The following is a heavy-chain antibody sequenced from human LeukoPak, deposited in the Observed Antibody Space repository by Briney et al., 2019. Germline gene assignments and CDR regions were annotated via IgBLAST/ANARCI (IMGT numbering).Heavy chain of an antibody. J-gene: IGHJ4*02. Sequence: PGGSLRLSCAASGFTFSSYSMNWVRQAPGKGLEWVSSISSSSSYIYYADSVKGRFTISRDNAKNSLYLQMNSLRAEDAAVYYCARDGSIAAAGSFDYWGQGTLVTVSS. CDR3: ARDGSIAAAGSFDY. D-gene: IGHD6-13*01. V-gene: IGHV3-21*01. CDR2: ISSSSSYI. CDR1: GFTFSSYS.